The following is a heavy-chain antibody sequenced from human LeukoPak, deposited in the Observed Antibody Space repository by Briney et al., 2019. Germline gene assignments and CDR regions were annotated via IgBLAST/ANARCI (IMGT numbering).Heavy chain of an antibody. CDR2: IYHSGST. Sequence: PSETLSLTCTVSGGSISSYYWSWIRQPPGKGLEWIGSIYHSGSTYYNPSLTSRVTISVDTSKNQFSLKLNSVTAADTAVYYCARVATTPYYYMDVWGKGTTVTVSS. CDR3: ARVATTPYYYMDV. J-gene: IGHJ6*03. CDR1: GGSISSYY. D-gene: IGHD5-12*01. V-gene: IGHV4-38-2*02.